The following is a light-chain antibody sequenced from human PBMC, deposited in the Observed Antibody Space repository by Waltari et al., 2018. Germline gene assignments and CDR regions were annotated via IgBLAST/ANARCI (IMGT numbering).Light chain of an antibody. CDR1: SHNIGKTL. CDR2: RNN. J-gene: IGLJ3*02. V-gene: IGLV1-47*01. CDR3: ATWDDSLRGWV. Sequence: QSLDTQPPSASGTPGQRHTIYCTGSSHNIGKTLVYWYHQSPGTAPKLLIYRNNQRPSGVPDRFSGSKSGNSASLAISGLRSEDESDYYCATWDDSLRGWVFGVGTKLTVL.